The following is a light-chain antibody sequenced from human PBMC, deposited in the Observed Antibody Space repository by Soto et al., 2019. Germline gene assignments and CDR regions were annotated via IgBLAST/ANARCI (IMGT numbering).Light chain of an antibody. J-gene: IGKJ1*01. V-gene: IGKV3-11*01. Sequence: EIVLTQSPATLSLSPGERATLSCRTSQSVATSLARYQQRPGQAPRLLIYDASNRATDIPARFSGSGSGTDFTLTISSLEPEDFAIYFCQQRSNWQPWTFGQGTKVDIK. CDR1: QSVATS. CDR2: DAS. CDR3: QQRSNWQPWT.